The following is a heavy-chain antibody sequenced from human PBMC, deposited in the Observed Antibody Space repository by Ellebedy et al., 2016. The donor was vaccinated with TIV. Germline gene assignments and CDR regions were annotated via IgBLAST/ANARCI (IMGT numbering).Heavy chain of an antibody. Sequence: GESLKISCAASGFTFSSYGMHWVRQAPGKGLEWVAVISYDGSNKYYADSVKGRFTISRDNSKNTLYLQMNSLRAEDTAVYYCAREFGGFDYWGQGTLVTVSS. V-gene: IGHV3-30*03. J-gene: IGHJ4*02. CDR1: GFTFSSYG. CDR2: ISYDGSNK. D-gene: IGHD3-10*01. CDR3: AREFGGFDY.